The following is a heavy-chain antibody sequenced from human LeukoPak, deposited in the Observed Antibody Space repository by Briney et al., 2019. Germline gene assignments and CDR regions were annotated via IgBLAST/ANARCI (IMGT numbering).Heavy chain of an antibody. CDR1: GGSISSYY. CDR2: IYYSGST. J-gene: IGHJ5*02. CDR3: ARQWLAQEAWFDP. D-gene: IGHD6-19*01. V-gene: IGHV4-59*01. Sequence: SETLSLTCTVSGGSISSYYWSWIRQPPGKGLEWIGYIYYSGSTNYNPSLKSRVTISVDTSKNQFSLKLSSVIAADTAVYYCARQWLAQEAWFDPWGQGTLVTVSS.